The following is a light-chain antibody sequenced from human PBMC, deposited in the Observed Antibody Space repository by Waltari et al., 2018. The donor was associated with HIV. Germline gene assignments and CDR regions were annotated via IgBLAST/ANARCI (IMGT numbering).Light chain of an antibody. V-gene: IGLV1-44*01. Sequence: QSVLTQPPSASGTPGPRVTITCSGSSSNIGSNTVTWYQQLPGTAPKLLSYSNNQRPSGVPDRFSGSKSGTSASLAISGLQSEDEADYYCATWDDSLNGRWVFGGGTKLTVL. J-gene: IGLJ3*02. CDR3: ATWDDSLNGRWV. CDR1: SSNIGSNT. CDR2: SNN.